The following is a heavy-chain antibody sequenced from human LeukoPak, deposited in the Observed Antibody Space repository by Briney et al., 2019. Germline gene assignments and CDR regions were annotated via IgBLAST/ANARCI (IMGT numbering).Heavy chain of an antibody. CDR3: AKPSNYYGSATDAFDF. D-gene: IGHD3-10*01. J-gene: IGHJ3*01. Sequence: PSETLSLTCAVYGGSFSGYYWSWIRQPPGKGLEWIGEINHSGSTYYNPSLKSRVTISVDTSKNHFSLKPNSVTAADTAVYYCAKPSNYYGSATDAFDFWGQGTMVTVSS. CDR2: INHSGST. V-gene: IGHV4-34*01. CDR1: GGSFSGYY.